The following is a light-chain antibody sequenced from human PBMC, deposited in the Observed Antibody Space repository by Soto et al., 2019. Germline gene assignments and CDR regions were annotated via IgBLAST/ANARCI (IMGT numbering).Light chain of an antibody. CDR1: QTISSW. CDR3: QHYNSYSEA. J-gene: IGKJ1*01. V-gene: IGKV1-5*03. Sequence: DIQMTQSPSTLSGSVGDRVTITVRASQTISSWLAWYQQKPGKAPKLLIYKAPTLKSGVPSRFSGSGSGTEFTLTISSLQPDDFATYYCQHYNSYSEAFGQGTKVDIK. CDR2: KAP.